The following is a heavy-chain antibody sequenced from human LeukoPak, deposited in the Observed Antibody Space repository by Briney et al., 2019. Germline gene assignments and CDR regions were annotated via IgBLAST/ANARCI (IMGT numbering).Heavy chain of an antibody. CDR1: GKTLSDLS. V-gene: IGHV1-24*01. CDR3: VTGFTTMAVDYFDY. CDR2: SDPEDGER. Sequence: ASVKVSCKVSGKTLSDLSIHWLRQPPGIGLEWLGGSDPEDGERIYAQMFQGRVTMTEDTSIDTAYMELSSLRSEDTAVYYCVTGFTTMAVDYFDYWGQGTLVTVSP. D-gene: IGHD5-18*01. J-gene: IGHJ4*02.